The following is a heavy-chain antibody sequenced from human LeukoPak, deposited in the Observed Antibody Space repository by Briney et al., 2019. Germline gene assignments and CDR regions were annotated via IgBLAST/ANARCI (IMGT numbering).Heavy chain of an antibody. CDR3: ARPGGIEDYYYYMDV. V-gene: IGHV4-39*01. D-gene: IGHD1-26*01. CDR1: GDSISSSSYY. CDR2: IYYSGST. J-gene: IGHJ6*03. Sequence: SETLSLTCTVSGDSISSSSYYWGWIRQPPGKGLEWIGSIYYSGSTYYNPSLKSRVTISVDTSKNQFSLKLSSVTAADTAVYYCARPGGIEDYYYYMDVWGKGTTVTVSS.